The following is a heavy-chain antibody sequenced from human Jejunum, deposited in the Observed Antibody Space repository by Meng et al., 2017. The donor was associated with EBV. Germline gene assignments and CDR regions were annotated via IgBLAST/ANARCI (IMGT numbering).Heavy chain of an antibody. CDR1: GYTFTRYG. D-gene: IGHD5-12*01. CDR3: ARDSSGYNANDKVSDY. J-gene: IGHJ4*01. CDR2: ITVYNGNT. V-gene: IGHV1-18*01. Sequence: QVHLVQSGGEVKKPRASVKVSCKTSGYTFTRYGISWVRQAPGHGPEWMGWITVYNGNTNYAPRLQGRVTMTTDLSTSTAYMELRSLRSDDTAVYYCARDSSGYNANDKVSDYWGQGTLVTVPS.